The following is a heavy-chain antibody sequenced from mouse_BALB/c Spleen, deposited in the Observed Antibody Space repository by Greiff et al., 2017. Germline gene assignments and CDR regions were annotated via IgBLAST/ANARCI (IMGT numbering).Heavy chain of an antibody. Sequence: VKLQESGAELVRPGVSVKISCKGSGYTFTDYAMHWVKQSHAKSLEWIGVISTYYGDASYNQKFKGKATMTVDKSSSTAYMELARLTSEDSAIYYCALAYYGNYGGFAYWGQGTLVTVSA. CDR2: ISTYYGDA. CDR1: GYTFTDYA. J-gene: IGHJ3*01. V-gene: IGHV1S137*01. CDR3: ALAYYGNYGGFAY. D-gene: IGHD2-10*01.